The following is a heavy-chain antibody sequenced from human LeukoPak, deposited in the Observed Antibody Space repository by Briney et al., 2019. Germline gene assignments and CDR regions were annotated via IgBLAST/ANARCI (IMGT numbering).Heavy chain of an antibody. CDR2: IYPGDSDT. Sequence: GESLKISFKGSGYSYTSYWIGWVRQMPGKGLGWMGIIYPGDSDTRYSPSFQGQATISADKSISTAYLQWSSLKASDTAMYYCARNGDYPLDAFDIWGQGTMVTVSS. J-gene: IGHJ3*02. D-gene: IGHD4-17*01. CDR1: GYSYTSYW. CDR3: ARNGDYPLDAFDI. V-gene: IGHV5-51*01.